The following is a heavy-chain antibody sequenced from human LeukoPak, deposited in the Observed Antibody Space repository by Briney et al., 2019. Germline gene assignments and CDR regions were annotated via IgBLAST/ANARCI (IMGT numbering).Heavy chain of an antibody. Sequence: GASVKVSCKASGYTFTSYGISWVRQAPGQGLEWMGWISAYNGNTNYAQKLQGRVTMTTDTSTSTAYMELRSLRSDDTAVYYCARDWGNRYYYDSSGYYCRDYWGQGTLVTVSS. CDR2: ISAYNGNT. CDR1: GYTFTSYG. CDR3: ARDWGNRYYYDSSGYYCRDY. J-gene: IGHJ4*02. D-gene: IGHD3-22*01. V-gene: IGHV1-18*01.